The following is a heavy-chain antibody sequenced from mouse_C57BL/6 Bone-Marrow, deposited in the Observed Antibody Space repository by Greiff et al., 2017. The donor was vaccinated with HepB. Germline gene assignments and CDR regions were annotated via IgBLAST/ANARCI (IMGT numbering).Heavy chain of an antibody. CDR2: IYPRSGNT. J-gene: IGHJ1*03. V-gene: IGHV1-81*01. Sequence: VQRVESGAELARPGASVKLSCKASGYTFTSYGISWVKQRTGQGLEWIGEIYPRSGNTYYNEKFKGKATLTADKSSSTAYMELRSLTSEDSAVYFCARRGDDGYPDWYFDVWGTGTTVTVSS. D-gene: IGHD2-3*01. CDR3: ARRGDDGYPDWYFDV. CDR1: GYTFTSYG.